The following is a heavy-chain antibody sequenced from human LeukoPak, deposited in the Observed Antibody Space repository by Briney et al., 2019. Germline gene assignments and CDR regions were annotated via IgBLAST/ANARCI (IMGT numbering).Heavy chain of an antibody. CDR2: INPNSGGT. CDR1: GYTFTGYY. V-gene: IGHV1-2*02. Sequence: ASVKVSCKASGYTFTGYYMHWVRQAPGQGLEWMRWINPNSGGTNYAQKFQGRVTMTRDTSISTAYMELSRLRSDDTAVYYCARSDCSSTSCYVGDDWFDPWGQGTLVTVSS. CDR3: ARSDCSSTSCYVGDDWFDP. D-gene: IGHD2-2*01. J-gene: IGHJ5*02.